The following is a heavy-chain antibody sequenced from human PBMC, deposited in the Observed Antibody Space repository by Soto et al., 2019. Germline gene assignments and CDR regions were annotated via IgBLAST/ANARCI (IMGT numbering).Heavy chain of an antibody. D-gene: IGHD3-22*01. J-gene: IGHJ6*02. CDR1: GYTFTGYG. V-gene: IGHV1-18*04. Sequence: SVKVSCKASGYTFTGYGISWVRQAPVQGLEWMGWISAYNGNTNYAQKLQGRVTMTTDTSTSTAYMELRSLRSDDTAVYYCARDTYYYDSSGYPRDYYYYYGMDVWGQGTTVTVSS. CDR3: ARDTYYYDSSGYPRDYYYYYGMDV. CDR2: ISAYNGNT.